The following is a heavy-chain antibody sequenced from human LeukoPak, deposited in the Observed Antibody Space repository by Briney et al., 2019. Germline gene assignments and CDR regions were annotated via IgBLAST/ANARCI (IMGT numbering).Heavy chain of an antibody. Sequence: KPGGSLRLSCAPSGLTFSDYYMSWIRQAPGKGLEWVSYISSSGSTMYDADSVKGRFTVSRDNAKNSLYLQMNSLRAEDTAVYYCAGESARSTGKGTYAFDIWGQGTMVTVSS. CDR2: ISSSGSTM. D-gene: IGHD1-14*01. V-gene: IGHV3-11*04. J-gene: IGHJ3*02. CDR1: GLTFSDYY. CDR3: AGESARSTGKGTYAFDI.